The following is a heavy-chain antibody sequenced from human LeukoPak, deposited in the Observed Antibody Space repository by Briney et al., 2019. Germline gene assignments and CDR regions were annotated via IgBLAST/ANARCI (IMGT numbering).Heavy chain of an antibody. Sequence: GGSLRLSCAASGFPFSAYAMSWVRQAPGKGLEWVANIKQDGSEKYYVDSVKGRFTISRDNAKNSLYLQMNSLRAEDTAVYYCARDGKYSSSRDAFDIWGQGTVVTVSS. D-gene: IGHD6-6*01. CDR3: ARDGKYSSSRDAFDI. CDR2: IKQDGSEK. J-gene: IGHJ3*02. CDR1: GFPFSAYA. V-gene: IGHV3-7*01.